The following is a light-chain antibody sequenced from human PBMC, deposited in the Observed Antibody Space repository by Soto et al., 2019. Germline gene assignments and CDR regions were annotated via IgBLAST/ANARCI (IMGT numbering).Light chain of an antibody. CDR2: KAS. V-gene: IGKV1-5*03. J-gene: IGKJ1*01. CDR3: QHNNCYSEA. Sequence: DIQMTQSPSTLSGSVGDRVTITCRASQTISSWLAWYQQKPGKAPKLLIYKASTLKSGVPSRFSGSGSGTEFTLTISSLHPDDFATYYWQHNNCYSEAFGQGTKVELK. CDR1: QTISSW.